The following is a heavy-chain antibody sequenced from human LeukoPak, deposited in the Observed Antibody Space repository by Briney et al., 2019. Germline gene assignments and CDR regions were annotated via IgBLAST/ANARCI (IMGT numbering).Heavy chain of an antibody. Sequence: GGSLRLSCAATGFTVSSNYMSWVRQAPGKGLEWISHISSSGNTIYYADSVKGRFTISRDNAKNSLYLQMNSLRAEDTAVYYCARDLSGVTGYTYGRGIDYWGQGTLVTVSS. J-gene: IGHJ4*02. D-gene: IGHD5-18*01. CDR3: ARDLSGVTGYTYGRGIDY. CDR2: ISSSGNTI. CDR1: GFTVSSNY. V-gene: IGHV3-11*04.